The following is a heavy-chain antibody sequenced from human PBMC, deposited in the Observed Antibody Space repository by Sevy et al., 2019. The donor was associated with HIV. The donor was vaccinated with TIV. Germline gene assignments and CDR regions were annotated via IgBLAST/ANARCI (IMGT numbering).Heavy chain of an antibody. J-gene: IGHJ6*03. V-gene: IGHV3-23*01. D-gene: IGHD2-15*01. Sequence: GGSLRLSCAASGFTFSSYAMSWVRQAPGKGLEWVSAISGSGGSTYYADSVKGRFTISRDNSKNTLYLQMNSLRAEDMAVYYCAKVYCSGGSCYSGGYYYYYMDVWGKGTTVTVSS. CDR1: GFTFSSYA. CDR2: ISGSGGST. CDR3: AKVYCSGGSCYSGGYYYYYMDV.